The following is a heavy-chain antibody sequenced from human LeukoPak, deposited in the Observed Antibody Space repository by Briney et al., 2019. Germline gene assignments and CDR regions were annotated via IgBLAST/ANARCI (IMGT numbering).Heavy chain of an antibody. V-gene: IGHV7-4-1*01. CDR3: AXDRLVGQXRSRPYGGXFRFDP. CDR2: INTNTGNP. D-gene: IGHD4-23*01. Sequence: ASVKVSRKASGYTFTSYAMNWVRQPPGQGLEWMGWINTNTGNPTYAQGFTGRFVFSLDTPASTAYLQICSLKAEATAVYYCAXDRLVGQXRSRPYGGXFRFDPWGQGTLVTVSS. J-gene: IGHJ5*02. CDR1: GYTFTSYA.